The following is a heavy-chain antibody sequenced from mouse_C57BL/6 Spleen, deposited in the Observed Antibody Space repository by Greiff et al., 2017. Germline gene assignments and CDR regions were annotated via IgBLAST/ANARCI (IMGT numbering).Heavy chain of an antibody. CDR1: GYAFTNYL. V-gene: IGHV1-54*01. CDR2: INPGSGGT. J-gene: IGHJ4*01. CDR3: EMGDYGDYYAMDY. Sequence: QVQLQQSGAELVRPGTSVKVSCKASGYAFTNYLIEWVKQRPGQGLEWIGVINPGSGGTNYNEKFKGKATLTADKSSSTAYMQLSSLTSEDSAVYFCEMGDYGDYYAMDYWGQGTSVTVSS. D-gene: IGHD2-4*01.